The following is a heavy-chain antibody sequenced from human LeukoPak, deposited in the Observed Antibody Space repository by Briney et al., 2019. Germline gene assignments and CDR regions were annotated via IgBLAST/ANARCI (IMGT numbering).Heavy chain of an antibody. V-gene: IGHV3-21*01. CDR3: ARGHYDILTGPDY. Sequence: GGSLRLSCAASGFTFSSYSMNWVRQAPGKGLEWVSSISSSSGYIYYADSVKGRFTISRDNAKNSLYLQMNSLRAEDTAVYYCARGHYDILTGPDYWGQGTLVTVSS. CDR2: ISSSSGYI. D-gene: IGHD3-9*01. CDR1: GFTFSSYS. J-gene: IGHJ4*02.